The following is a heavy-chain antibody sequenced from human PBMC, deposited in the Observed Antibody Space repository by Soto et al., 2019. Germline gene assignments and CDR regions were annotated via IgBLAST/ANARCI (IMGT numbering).Heavy chain of an antibody. D-gene: IGHD2-15*01. V-gene: IGHV3-73*01. J-gene: IGHJ4*02. CDR2: IRSNAKNYAT. CDR1: GFTFSDSA. Sequence: EVQLVESGGGLVQPGGYLKLSCAASGFTFSDSALHWVRQVSGKGLEWVGRIRSNAKNYATAYAASVQDRFTISRDDSKTTAYLQMNNLKVEDTDVYYGTRHCIDYWGQGTLVTVSS. CDR3: TRHCIDY.